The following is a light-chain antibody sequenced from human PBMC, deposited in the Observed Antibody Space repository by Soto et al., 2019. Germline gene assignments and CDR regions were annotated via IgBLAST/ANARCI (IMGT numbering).Light chain of an antibody. CDR3: QQYYSLPYT. V-gene: IGKV4-1*01. Sequence: DIVMTQSPDSLAVSLGERATVNCKSSQSVLYSSNNKNHLAWYQQKSGQPPKLLIYWASTRKSGVPDRFSGSGSGTDFTLTISSLQAEDVAVYYCQQYYSLPYTFGQGTKLEIK. CDR2: WAS. J-gene: IGKJ2*01. CDR1: QSVLYSSNNKNH.